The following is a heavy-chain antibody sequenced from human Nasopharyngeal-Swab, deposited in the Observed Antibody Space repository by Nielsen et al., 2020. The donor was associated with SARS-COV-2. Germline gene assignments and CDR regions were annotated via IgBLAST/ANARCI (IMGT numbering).Heavy chain of an antibody. CDR2: MYTSGST. J-gene: IGHJ6*02. D-gene: IGHD3-9*01. Sequence: SETLSLTCSVSGVSISSGSYYWSWIRQPAGKGLEWIGHMYTSGSTNYNPSLKSRVAISMDTSKNQFSLRLSSVTAADTAVYHCAREDRWTLTSFYHALDVWGQGSTVTVSS. V-gene: IGHV4-61*09. CDR1: GVSISSGSYY. CDR3: AREDRWTLTSFYHALDV.